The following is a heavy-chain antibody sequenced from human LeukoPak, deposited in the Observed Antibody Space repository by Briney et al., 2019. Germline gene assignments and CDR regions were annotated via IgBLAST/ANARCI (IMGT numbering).Heavy chain of an antibody. CDR1: GGSVSSSSYY. Sequence: PSETLSLTCTVSGGSVSSSSYYWSWVRQPPGKGLEWIGYIYFSGSTNCNPSLKSRVTLSVDTSKNQFSLKLTSVTAADTAVYYCARVVNRAWFDPWGQGTLVTVSS. J-gene: IGHJ5*02. CDR2: IYFSGST. V-gene: IGHV4-61*01. D-gene: IGHD4-23*01. CDR3: ARVVNRAWFDP.